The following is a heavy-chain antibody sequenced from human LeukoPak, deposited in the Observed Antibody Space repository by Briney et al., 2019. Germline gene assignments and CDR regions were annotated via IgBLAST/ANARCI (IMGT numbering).Heavy chain of an antibody. J-gene: IGHJ4*02. V-gene: IGHV3-53*01. CDR2: IYSGGST. Sequence: GASVKVSCKASGYTFTSYGISWVRQAPGKGLEWVSVIYSGGSTYYADSVKGRFTISRDNSKNTLYLQMNSLRAEDTAVYYCARSPTIQLWSVYFDYWGQGTLVTVSS. CDR1: GYTFTSYG. D-gene: IGHD5-18*01. CDR3: ARSPTIQLWSVYFDY.